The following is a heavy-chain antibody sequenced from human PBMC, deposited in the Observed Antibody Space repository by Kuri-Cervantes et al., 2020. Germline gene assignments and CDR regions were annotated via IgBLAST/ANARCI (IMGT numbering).Heavy chain of an antibody. CDR1: GGSISSYY. V-gene: IGHV4-4*07. J-gene: IGHJ6*03. D-gene: IGHD2-15*01. CDR3: ARLGYCSGGSCYPRGYYYYMDV. Sequence: SETLSLTCTVSGGSISSYYWSWIRQPAGKGLEWVGRIYTTGSTNYNPSLKSRVTISVDTSKNQFSLKLSSVTAADTAVYYCARLGYCSGGSCYPRGYYYYMDVWGKGTTVTVSS. CDR2: IYTTGST.